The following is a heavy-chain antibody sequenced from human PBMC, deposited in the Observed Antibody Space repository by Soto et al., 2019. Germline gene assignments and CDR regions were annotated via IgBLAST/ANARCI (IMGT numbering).Heavy chain of an antibody. J-gene: IGHJ4*02. CDR1: GFTFSSYA. V-gene: IGHV3-23*01. Sequence: GGSLRLSCAASGFTFSSYAMSWVRQAPGKGLEWVSAISGSGGSTYYADSVNGRFTISRDNSKNTLYLQMNSLRAEDTAVYYCAKDSGIAVAGTSDYWGQGTLVTVSS. D-gene: IGHD6-19*01. CDR2: ISGSGGST. CDR3: AKDSGIAVAGTSDY.